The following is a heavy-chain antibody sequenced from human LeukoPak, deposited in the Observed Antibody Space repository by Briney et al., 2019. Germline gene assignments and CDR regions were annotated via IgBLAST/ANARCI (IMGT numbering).Heavy chain of an antibody. Sequence: PGGSLRLSCAASGFTFSSYAMSWVRQAPGKGLEWVSAISGSGGSTYYADSVKGRFTISRDNSKNTPYLQMNSLRAEDTAVYYCAKQGQVVPAAIGNYNWFDPWGQGTLVTVSS. J-gene: IGHJ5*02. CDR2: ISGSGGST. CDR3: AKQGQVVPAAIGNYNWFDP. D-gene: IGHD2-2*01. V-gene: IGHV3-23*01. CDR1: GFTFSSYA.